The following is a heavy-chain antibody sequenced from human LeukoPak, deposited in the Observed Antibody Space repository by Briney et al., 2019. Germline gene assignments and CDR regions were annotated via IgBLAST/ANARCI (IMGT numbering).Heavy chain of an antibody. Sequence: PGGSLRLSCAASGFTFSSYAMSWVRQAPGKGLEWVSAISGSGGSTYYADSVKGRFTISRDNSKNTLYLQMNSLRAEDTAVYYCAKWGLLTTVTTPDYWGQGTLVTVSS. CDR3: AKWGLLTTVTTPDY. CDR2: ISGSGGST. CDR1: GFTFSSYA. D-gene: IGHD4-11*01. J-gene: IGHJ4*02. V-gene: IGHV3-23*01.